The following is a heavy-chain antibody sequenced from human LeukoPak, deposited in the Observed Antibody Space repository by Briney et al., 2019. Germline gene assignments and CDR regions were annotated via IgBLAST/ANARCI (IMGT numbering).Heavy chain of an antibody. J-gene: IGHJ4*02. D-gene: IGHD3-22*01. V-gene: IGHV3-53*01. CDR2: IYSGSST. CDR3: ARSVYDSGGYYRVLDY. Sequence: GGSLRLSCAASGFTVSSYYMNWVRQAPGKGLEWVSVIYSGSSTYYADSVKARFTISRDNSKNTLYLQMNSLRAEDTAVYYCARSVYDSGGYYRVLDYWGQGTLVTVSS. CDR1: GFTVSSYY.